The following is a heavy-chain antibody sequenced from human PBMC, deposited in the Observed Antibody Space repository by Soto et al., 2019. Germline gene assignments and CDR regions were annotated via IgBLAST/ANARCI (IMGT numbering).Heavy chain of an antibody. D-gene: IGHD4-4*01. V-gene: IGHV4-34*01. J-gene: IGHJ5*02. CDR2: INHSGST. CDR3: ARGLTVTTHRWFDP. Sequence: QVQLQQWGAGLLKPSETLSLTCAVYGGSFSGYYWSWLRQPPGTGLEWIGEINHSGSTNYNPSLKSRVAISVDTSKNQCSLKRSSVTAADTAVYYCARGLTVTTHRWFDPCGQGTLVTVSS. CDR1: GGSFSGYY.